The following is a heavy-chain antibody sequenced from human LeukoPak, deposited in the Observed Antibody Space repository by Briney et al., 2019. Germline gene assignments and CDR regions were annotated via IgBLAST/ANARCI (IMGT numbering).Heavy chain of an antibody. CDR3: ARDYCSSTSCLFDY. J-gene: IGHJ4*02. CDR2: INPNSGGT. Sequence: ASVKVSCKASGYTFTGYYMHWVRQAPGQGLEWMGRINPNSGGTNYAQKFQGRVTMTRDTSISTAYMELSRLRSDDTAVYSCARDYCSSTSCLFDYWGQGTLVTVSS. V-gene: IGHV1-2*06. CDR1: GYTFTGYY. D-gene: IGHD2-2*01.